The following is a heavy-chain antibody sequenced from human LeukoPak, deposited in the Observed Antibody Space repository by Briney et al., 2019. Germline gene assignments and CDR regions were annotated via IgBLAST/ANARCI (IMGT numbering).Heavy chain of an antibody. Sequence: GGSLRLSCAASGFTFSSYWMTWVRQAPGKGLEWVGFIASETYGGTAEYAASVKGRFTISRDDSKSIAYLQMNSLKTGDTAVYYCTRDQTPYYWGQGTLVTVSS. CDR2: IASETYGGTA. CDR3: TRDQTPYY. V-gene: IGHV3-49*04. J-gene: IGHJ4*02. CDR1: GFTFSSYW.